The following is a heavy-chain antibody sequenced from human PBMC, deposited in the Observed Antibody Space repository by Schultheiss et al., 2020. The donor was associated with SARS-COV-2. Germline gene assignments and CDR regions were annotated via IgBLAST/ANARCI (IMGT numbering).Heavy chain of an antibody. CDR2: IIPIFGTA. CDR3: ARDVRLRLGELSYLFDY. Sequence: SVKVSCKASGYTFTSYGISWVRQAPGQGLEWMGGIIPIFGTANYAQKFQGRVTITADESTSTAYMELSSLRSEDTAVYYCARDVRLRLGELSYLFDYWGQGTLVTVSS. CDR1: GYTFTSYG. J-gene: IGHJ4*02. D-gene: IGHD3-16*02. V-gene: IGHV1-69*13.